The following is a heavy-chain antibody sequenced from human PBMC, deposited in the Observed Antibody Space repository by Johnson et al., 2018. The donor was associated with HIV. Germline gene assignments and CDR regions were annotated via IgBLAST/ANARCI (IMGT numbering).Heavy chain of an antibody. CDR1: GFSFDDYG. CDR3: AKDMPMIAQQDI. D-gene: IGHD3-22*01. V-gene: IGHV3-30*02. CDR2: IRYDGSNK. J-gene: IGHJ3*02. Sequence: QVQLVESGGSVVRPGGSLRLSCAASGFSFDDYGMTWVRQAPGKGLEWVAFIRYDGSNKYYADSVKGRFNISRDNSKNTLYLQMNSLRAEDTAVYYCAKDMPMIAQQDIWGQGTMVTVSS.